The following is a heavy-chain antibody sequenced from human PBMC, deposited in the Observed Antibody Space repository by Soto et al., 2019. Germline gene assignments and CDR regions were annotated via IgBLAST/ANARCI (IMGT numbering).Heavy chain of an antibody. CDR3: ARGWEQLPVPIDY. CDR1: GYIFTSYG. Sequence: QVQLVKSGAEVKKPGASVKVSCETSGYIFTSYGLNWVRQAPGQGLEWMGWISGYNGNTNYAQTFQDRVTMTIDTSRSTVYMELRRLTSDDTAVYYCARGWEQLPVPIDYWGQGTLVSVSS. CDR2: ISGYNGNT. D-gene: IGHD1-26*01. V-gene: IGHV1-18*01. J-gene: IGHJ4*02.